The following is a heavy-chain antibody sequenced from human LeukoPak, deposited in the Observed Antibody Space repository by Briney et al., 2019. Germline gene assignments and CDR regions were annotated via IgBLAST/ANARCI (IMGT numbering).Heavy chain of an antibody. V-gene: IGHV3-11*06. J-gene: IGHJ3*02. CDR1: GFTFSDYY. Sequence: PGGSLRLSCAASGFTFSDYYMSWIRQAPGKGLEWVSSISSSSSYIYSADSVKGRFTISRDNAKNSLYLQMNSLRAEDTAVYYCARAAYCSSTSCYGGDIWGQGTMVTVSS. CDR2: ISSSSSYI. CDR3: ARAAYCSSTSCYGGDI. D-gene: IGHD2-2*01.